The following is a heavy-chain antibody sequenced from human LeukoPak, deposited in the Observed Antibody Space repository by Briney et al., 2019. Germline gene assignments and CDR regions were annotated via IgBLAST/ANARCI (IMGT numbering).Heavy chain of an antibody. D-gene: IGHD6-19*01. J-gene: IGHJ4*02. V-gene: IGHV3-33*01. CDR3: ARDHQQYSSGWYG. CDR1: GFTFSSYG. CDR2: IWYDGSNK. Sequence: GGSLRLSCAASGFTFSSYGMHRVRQAPGKGLEWVAVIWYDGSNKYYADSVKGRFTISRDNAKNTLYLQMNSLRAEDTAVYYCARDHQQYSSGWYGWGQGTLVTVSS.